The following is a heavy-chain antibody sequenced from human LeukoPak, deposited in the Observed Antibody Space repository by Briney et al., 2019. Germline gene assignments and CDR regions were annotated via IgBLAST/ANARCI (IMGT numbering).Heavy chain of an antibody. CDR3: ARDRRYYDSSGPAVAFDI. J-gene: IGHJ3*02. Sequence: ASVKVSCKASGYTFTGYYMHWVRQAPGQGLEWMGWINPNSGGTNYAQKFQGRVTITADESTSTAYMELSSLRSEDTAVYYCARDRRYYDSSGPAVAFDIWGQGTMVTVSS. CDR2: INPNSGGT. CDR1: GYTFTGYY. D-gene: IGHD3-22*01. V-gene: IGHV1-2*02.